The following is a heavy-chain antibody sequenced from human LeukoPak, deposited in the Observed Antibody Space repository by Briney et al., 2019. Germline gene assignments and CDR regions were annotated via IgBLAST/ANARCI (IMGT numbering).Heavy chain of an antibody. CDR1: GDYW. CDR2: INSDGSWT. J-gene: IGHJ4*02. D-gene: IGHD5/OR15-5a*01. CDR3: VSVYEAY. Sequence: PGGSLRLSCAASGDYWMHWVRQVPGKGLVWVSHINSDGSWTSYADSVKGRFTSSKDNAKNTVYLQMKNLRAEDTAVYYCVSVYEAYWGRGTLVTVSS. V-gene: IGHV3-74*01.